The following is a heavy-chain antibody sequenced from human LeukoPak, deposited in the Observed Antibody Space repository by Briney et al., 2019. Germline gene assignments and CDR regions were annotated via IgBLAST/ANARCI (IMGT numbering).Heavy chain of an antibody. Sequence: GGSLRLSCAASGFTFSSHWMSWVRQAPGKGLEWVANIYQDGSEKYYVDSVKGRFTISRDNAKNSLFLQMNGLRSEDTAVYYCARVKMGFAIFDYWGQGTLVTVSS. CDR1: GFTFSSHW. CDR3: ARVKMGFAIFDY. CDR2: IYQDGSEK. D-gene: IGHD2-8*01. J-gene: IGHJ4*02. V-gene: IGHV3-7*01.